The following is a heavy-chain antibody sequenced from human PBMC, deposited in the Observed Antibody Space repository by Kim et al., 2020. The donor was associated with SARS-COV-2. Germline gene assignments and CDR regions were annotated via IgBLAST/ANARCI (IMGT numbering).Heavy chain of an antibody. J-gene: IGHJ4*02. Sequence: ASVKVSCKASGYTFTNYGMHWVRQAPGQRLEWMGWINAGNGDTKYPQKFQGRVTITRDTSASTAYMELRSLRSEDTAVYYCASVRSGYYGGVDYWGQGTL. D-gene: IGHD5-12*01. CDR1: GYTFTNYG. V-gene: IGHV1-3*01. CDR2: INAGNGDT. CDR3: ASVRSGYYGGVDY.